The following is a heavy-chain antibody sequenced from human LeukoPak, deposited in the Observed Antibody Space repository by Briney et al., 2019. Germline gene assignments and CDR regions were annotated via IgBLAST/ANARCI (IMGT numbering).Heavy chain of an antibody. CDR1: GFTFSSYE. CDR3: ARAVVVMSYFDY. Sequence: PGRSLRLSCAASGFTFSSYEMNWVRQAPGKGLEWVSYISSSGSTIYYADSVKGRFTISRDNAKNSLYLQMNSLRAEDTAVYYCARAVVVMSYFDYWGQGTLVTVSS. CDR2: ISSSGSTI. V-gene: IGHV3-48*03. D-gene: IGHD3-22*01. J-gene: IGHJ4*02.